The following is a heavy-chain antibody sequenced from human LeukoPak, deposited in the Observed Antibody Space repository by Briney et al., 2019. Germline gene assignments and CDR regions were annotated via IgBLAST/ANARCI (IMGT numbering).Heavy chain of an antibody. CDR1: XXXXXGXY. J-gene: IGHJ4*02. V-gene: IGHV1-2*02. CDR2: INPNSGGT. CDR3: ARVSSGWSADY. D-gene: IGHD6-19*01. Sequence: ASVXXSXXXXXXXXXGXYXXXVRQAPXQGLEWMGWINPNSGGTNYAQKFQGRVTMTRDTSISTAYMELSRLRSDDTAVYYCARVSSGWSADYWGQGTLVTVSS.